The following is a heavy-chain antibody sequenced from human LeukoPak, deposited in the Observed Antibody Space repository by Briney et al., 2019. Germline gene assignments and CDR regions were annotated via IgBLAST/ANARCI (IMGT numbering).Heavy chain of an antibody. Sequence: GASLKISCKGSGYSFTSYWIGWVRQLPGKGLEWMGIIYPGDSDTRYSPSFQGQVTISADKSISTAYLQWSSLKASDTAMYYCARRPFGAAAGFNWFDPWGQGTLVTVSS. CDR2: IYPGDSDT. CDR3: ARRPFGAAAGFNWFDP. J-gene: IGHJ5*02. V-gene: IGHV5-51*01. D-gene: IGHD6-13*01. CDR1: GYSFTSYW.